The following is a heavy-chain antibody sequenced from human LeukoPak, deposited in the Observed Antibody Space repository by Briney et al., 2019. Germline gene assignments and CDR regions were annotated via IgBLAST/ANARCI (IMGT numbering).Heavy chain of an antibody. D-gene: IGHD5-24*01. CDR1: GFTFSSYG. Sequence: PGGSLRLSCAASGFTFSSYGMHWVRQAPGKGLEWVAFIRYDGSNKYYADSVKGRSTISRDNSKNTLYLQMNSLRAEDTAVYYCAKVEMSTSPGGIDYWGQGTLVTVSS. CDR2: IRYDGSNK. J-gene: IGHJ4*02. V-gene: IGHV3-30*02. CDR3: AKVEMSTSPGGIDY.